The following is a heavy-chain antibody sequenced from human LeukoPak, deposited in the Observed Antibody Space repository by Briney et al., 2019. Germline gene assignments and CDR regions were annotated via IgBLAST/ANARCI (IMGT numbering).Heavy chain of an antibody. CDR1: GGSISSYY. J-gene: IGHJ6*03. V-gene: IGHV4-4*07. D-gene: IGHD3-3*01. CDR3: ARDLLRFEPGDYYYYYMDV. Sequence: PSETLSLTCTVSGGSISSYYWSWIRQPAGKGLEWIGRIYTSGGTNYNPSLKSRVTMSVDTSKNQFSLKLSSVTAADTAVYYCARDLLRFEPGDYYYYYMDVWGKGTTVTVSS. CDR2: IYTSGGT.